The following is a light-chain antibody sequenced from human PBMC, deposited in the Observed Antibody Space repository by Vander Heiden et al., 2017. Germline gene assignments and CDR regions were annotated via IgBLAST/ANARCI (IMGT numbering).Light chain of an antibody. CDR2: AAS. V-gene: IGKV1-39*01. CDR3: QQSDSTPWT. CDR1: QSISSY. Sequence: DIQMTESRSSRSASVGDRVTIACRASQSISSYLNRYQQKPGKAPKLLIYAASSLQSRVPSRFRGSGSGTDFTLTISSLQPEDFATYYCQQSDSTPWTFGQGTKVEIK. J-gene: IGKJ1*01.